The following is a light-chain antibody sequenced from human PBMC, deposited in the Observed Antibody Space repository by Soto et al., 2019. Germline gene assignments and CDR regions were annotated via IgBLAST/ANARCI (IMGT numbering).Light chain of an antibody. CDR3: QHYGTASWT. CDR2: GAS. J-gene: IGKJ1*01. Sequence: EIVMTQSTGTLSLSPGERVTLSCRASQSVSSTYLVWYQHKRGQAPRVLIYGASSRATGIPDRFSGSGSGADFTLTISRLEPEDFAVYYCQHYGTASWTFGQGTKVDIK. CDR1: QSVSSTY. V-gene: IGKV3-20*01.